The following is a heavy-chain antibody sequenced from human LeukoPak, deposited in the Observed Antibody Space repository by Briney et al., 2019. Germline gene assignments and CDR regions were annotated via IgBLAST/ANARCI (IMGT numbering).Heavy chain of an antibody. J-gene: IGHJ4*02. CDR3: ARGRPHGNDY. V-gene: IGHV3-74*01. CDR2: IASDGSST. Sequence: GGSLRLSCAASGFTFSSYWMNWVRQTPGKGLVWVSRIASDGSSTTYADSVKGRFSISRDNAKNTLYLQMNSLRVEDTAVYYCARGRPHGNDYWGQGTLDTVSS. D-gene: IGHD4-23*01. CDR1: GFTFSSYW.